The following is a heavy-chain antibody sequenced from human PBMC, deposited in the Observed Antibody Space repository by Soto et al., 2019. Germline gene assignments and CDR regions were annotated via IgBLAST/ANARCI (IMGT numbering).Heavy chain of an antibody. J-gene: IGHJ4*02. CDR3: ALYVDTAMGIFD. D-gene: IGHD5-18*01. CDR1: GGSISSGGYY. CDR2: IYYSGST. Sequence: SETLSLTCTVSGGSISSGGYYWSWIRQHPGKGLEWIGYIYYSGSTYYNPSLKSRVTISVDTSKNQFSLKLSSVTAADTAVYYCALYVDTAMGIFDWGQGTLVTVSS. V-gene: IGHV4-31*03.